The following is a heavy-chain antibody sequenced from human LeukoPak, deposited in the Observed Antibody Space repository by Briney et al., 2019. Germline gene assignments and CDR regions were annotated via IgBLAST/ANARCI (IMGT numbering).Heavy chain of an antibody. CDR1: GFTFDTYG. D-gene: IGHD1-7*01. J-gene: IGHJ4*02. Sequence: GGSLGLSCAASGFTFDTYGMHWVRQAPGKGLEWVAVIWFDGTNKYYADSVKGRFTISRDNSKNTLYLQMNSLRAEDTALYYCARDHLPYNWNYGLFDYWGQGTLVTVSS. V-gene: IGHV3-33*01. CDR2: IWFDGTNK. CDR3: ARDHLPYNWNYGLFDY.